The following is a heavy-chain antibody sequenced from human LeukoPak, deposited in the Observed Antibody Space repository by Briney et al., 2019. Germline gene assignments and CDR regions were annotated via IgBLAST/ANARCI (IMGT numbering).Heavy chain of an antibody. J-gene: IGHJ4*02. CDR3: ARARGSRWADYFDY. D-gene: IGHD1-26*01. CDR2: ISSSSSYI. Sequence: GGSLRLSCAASGFTFSSYSMNWVRQAPGKGLEWVSSISSSSSYIYYADSVKGRFTISRDNAKNSLYLQMNSLRAEDTAVYYCARARGSRWADYFDYWGQGTLVTVSS. CDR1: GFTFSSYS. V-gene: IGHV3-21*01.